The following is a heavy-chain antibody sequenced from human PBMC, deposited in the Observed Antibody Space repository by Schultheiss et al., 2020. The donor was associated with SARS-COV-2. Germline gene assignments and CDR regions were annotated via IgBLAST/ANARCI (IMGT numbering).Heavy chain of an antibody. D-gene: IGHD3-16*01. CDR1: GYSISSGYY. Sequence: SETLSLTCAVSGYSISSGYYWGWIRQPPGKGLEWIGSIYYSGSTYYNPSLKSRVTISVDTSKNQFSLKLSSVTAADTAVYYCARGGHPLSNWFDPWGQGTLVTVSS. CDR2: IYYSGST. J-gene: IGHJ5*02. V-gene: IGHV4-38-2*01. CDR3: ARGGHPLSNWFDP.